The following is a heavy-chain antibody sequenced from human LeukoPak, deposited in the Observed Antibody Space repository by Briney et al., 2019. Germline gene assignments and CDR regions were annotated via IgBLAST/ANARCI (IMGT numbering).Heavy chain of an antibody. CDR2: IIQDGSQK. J-gene: IGHJ4*02. CDR1: GFTFSTYW. D-gene: IGHD4-17*01. CDR3: ARDKSYGDSEDY. V-gene: IGHV3-7*05. Sequence: GGSLRLSCTASGFTFSTYWMSWVRQAPGKGLEWVANIIQDGSQKYYVDSVKGRLTISRDNAKNSLYLQMNSQRAEDTAVYYCARDKSYGDSEDYWGQGTLVTVSS.